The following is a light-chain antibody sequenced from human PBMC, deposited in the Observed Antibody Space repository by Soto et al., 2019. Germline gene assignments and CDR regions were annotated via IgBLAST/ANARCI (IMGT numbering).Light chain of an antibody. CDR1: QTIFSSYDKDY. CDR2: WAS. J-gene: IGKJ2*01. CDR3: QQYYRASYS. V-gene: IGKV4-1*01. Sequence: DIVMTQSPDSLAVSLGERATINCKSSQTIFSSYDKDYLAWYQQKPGQPPKLLIYWASNREAGVPDRFSGGGSGTDFTLTISSLQAEDVAVYYCQQYYRASYSFGQGTKLEIK.